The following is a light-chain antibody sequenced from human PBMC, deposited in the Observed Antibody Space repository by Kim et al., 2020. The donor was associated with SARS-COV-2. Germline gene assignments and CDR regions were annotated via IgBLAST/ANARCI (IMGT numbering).Light chain of an antibody. CDR2: TNT. CDR3: QSYDNTWV. V-gene: IGLV1-40*01. J-gene: IGLJ3*02. CDR1: TSNIGAGYE. Sequence: QSVLTQPPSVSGAPGQTVTISCNGSTSNIGAGYEVHWYKQFPGGAPKLLISTNTNRPSEVPDRFSVSISGTSASLAITGLQAEDEADYFCQSYDNTWVFGEGTQLTVL.